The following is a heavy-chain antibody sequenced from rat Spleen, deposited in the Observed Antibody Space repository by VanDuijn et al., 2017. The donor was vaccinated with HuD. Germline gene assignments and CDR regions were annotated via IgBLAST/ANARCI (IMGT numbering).Heavy chain of an antibody. CDR2: ITNASGRT. J-gene: IGHJ4*01. V-gene: IGHV5-31*01. D-gene: IGHD1-12*03. Sequence: EVQLVESGGGLVQPGRSLKLSCVASGFTFNNYWMTWIRQAPGKGLEWVASITNASGRTYYPDSVKGRFTISRDNAKSTLYLQMDSLRSEDTASYYCARHHYDGYYHGPVLGVMDAWGQGDSVTVSS. CDR3: ARHHYDGYYHGPVLGVMDA. CDR1: GFTFNNYW.